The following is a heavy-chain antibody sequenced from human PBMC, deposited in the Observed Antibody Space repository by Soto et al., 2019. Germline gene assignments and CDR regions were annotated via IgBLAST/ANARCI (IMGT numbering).Heavy chain of an antibody. CDR3: AGDVSACGFDAFDI. Sequence: SETLSLTCTVSGGSISSYYWSWIRQPPGKGLEWIGYIYYSGSTNYNPSLKSRVTISVDTSKNQFSLKLSSVTAADTSFYYWAGDVSACGFDAFDIWGQGTMVTVSS. CDR2: IYYSGST. V-gene: IGHV4-59*01. D-gene: IGHD5-12*01. J-gene: IGHJ3*02. CDR1: GGSISSYY.